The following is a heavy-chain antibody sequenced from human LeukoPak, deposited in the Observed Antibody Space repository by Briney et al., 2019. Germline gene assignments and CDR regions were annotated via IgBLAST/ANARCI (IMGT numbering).Heavy chain of an antibody. D-gene: IGHD2-2*01. CDR3: AKDLYCSSTSCPWGWFDP. J-gene: IGHJ5*02. CDR1: GFTFSSYA. CDR2: ISGSGGST. Sequence: GGSLRLSCAASGFTFSSYAMSWVRQAPGEGLEWVSAISGSGGSTYYADSVKGRFTISRDNSKNTLYLQMNSLRAEDTAVYYCAKDLYCSSTSCPWGWFDPWGQGTLVTVSS. V-gene: IGHV3-23*01.